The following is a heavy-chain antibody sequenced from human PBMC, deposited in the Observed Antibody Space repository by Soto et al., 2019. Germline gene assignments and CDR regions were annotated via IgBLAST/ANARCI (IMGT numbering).Heavy chain of an antibody. V-gene: IGHV3-23*01. CDR1: GFTFSSYA. J-gene: IGHJ6*02. CDR3: AKADYYYYYGMDV. Sequence: SLRLSCAASGFTFSSYAMSWVRQAPGKGLEWVSAISGSGGSTYYADSVKGRFTISRDNSKNTLYLQMNSLRAEDTAVYYCAKADYYYYYGMDVWGQATTVTVSS. CDR2: ISGSGGST.